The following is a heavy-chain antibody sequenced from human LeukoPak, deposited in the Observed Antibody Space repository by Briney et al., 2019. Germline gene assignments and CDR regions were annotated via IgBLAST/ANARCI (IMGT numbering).Heavy chain of an antibody. J-gene: IGHJ5*02. D-gene: IGHD3-10*01. CDR2: IHRNGST. V-gene: IGHV4-39*01. CDR1: GVSLSSSSYY. Sequence: SQTLSLTCTFSGVSLSSSSYYSGWIRQPPGKGLAWIGSIHRNGSTYYSPSFTSRLTIAVDIPKNEFSLKMSPVAAADTAVYYCARHSYGSGTYYTNSGSACHPWGQGTRVIVSS. CDR3: ARHSYGSGTYYTNSGSACHP.